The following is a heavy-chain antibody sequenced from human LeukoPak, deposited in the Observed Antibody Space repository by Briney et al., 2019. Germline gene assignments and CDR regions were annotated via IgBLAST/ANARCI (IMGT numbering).Heavy chain of an antibody. CDR2: IYYSGST. Sequence: SETLSLTCTVSGGSISRYYWSCMRQPPGKGLEWIGYIYYSGSTNYNPSLKSRVTISVDTSKNQFSLKLSSVTAADTAVYYCARGYCSGGSCYPTPFDYWGQGTLVTVSS. CDR3: ARGYCSGGSCYPTPFDY. J-gene: IGHJ4*02. V-gene: IGHV4-59*01. D-gene: IGHD2-15*01. CDR1: GGSISRYY.